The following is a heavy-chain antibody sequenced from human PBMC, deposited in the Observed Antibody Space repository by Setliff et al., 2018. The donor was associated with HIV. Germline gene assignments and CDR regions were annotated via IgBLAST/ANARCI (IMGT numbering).Heavy chain of an antibody. D-gene: IGHD5-12*01. CDR3: ERGGQSSGYAIEY. Sequence: SETLSLTCSVSGGSISSGNYYWGWTRQPAGKGLEWIGHIYTDGTIKYNPSLKSRLTVSLDTSKNQFSLKLNSVTAADTAVYYCERGGQSSGYAIEYWGQGTLVTVSS. V-gene: IGHV4-61*09. CDR1: GGSISSGNYY. CDR2: IYTDGTI. J-gene: IGHJ4*02.